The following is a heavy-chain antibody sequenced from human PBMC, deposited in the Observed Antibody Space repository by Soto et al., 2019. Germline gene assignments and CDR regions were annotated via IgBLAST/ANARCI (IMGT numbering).Heavy chain of an antibody. V-gene: IGHV3-11*05. Sequence: QVQLVESGGGLVKPGGSLRLSCAASGFTFSDYYMNWIRQAPGKGLEWVSYISSSSSYTNYADSVKGRFTISRDNAKNSMYLQMNCLRAEVTVVYSCARFRYGAPSGYWGQGSLVTVSS. D-gene: IGHD4-17*01. J-gene: IGHJ4*02. CDR3: ARFRYGAPSGY. CDR2: ISSSSSYT. CDR1: GFTFSDYY.